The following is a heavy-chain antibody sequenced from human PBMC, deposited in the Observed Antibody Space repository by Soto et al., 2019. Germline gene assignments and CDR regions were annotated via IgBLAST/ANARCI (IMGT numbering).Heavy chain of an antibody. Sequence: SETLSLTCTVSGGSISSDGYYWSWIRQHPGKGLEWIGYIYYSGSTYYNPSLKSRVTISVDTSKNQFSLKLSSVTAADTAVYYCARTPYYYDSSGYSNWFDPWGQGTLVTVSS. CDR2: IYYSGST. V-gene: IGHV4-31*03. D-gene: IGHD3-22*01. J-gene: IGHJ5*02. CDR1: GGSISSDGYY. CDR3: ARTPYYYDSSGYSNWFDP.